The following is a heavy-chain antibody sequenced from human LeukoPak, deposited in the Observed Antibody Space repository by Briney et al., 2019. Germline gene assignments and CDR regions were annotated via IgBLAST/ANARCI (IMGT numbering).Heavy chain of an antibody. CDR1: GYTFTGYF. Sequence: ASVKVSCKASGYTFTGYFMHRVRQAPGQGLEWMGWINPNSGGTNYAQTFQGRVTMTRDTSITTAYMELNRLRSDDTAVYYCARDRGGHDYWGQGTLVTVSS. V-gene: IGHV1-2*02. J-gene: IGHJ4*02. D-gene: IGHD2-15*01. CDR3: ARDRGGHDY. CDR2: INPNSGGT.